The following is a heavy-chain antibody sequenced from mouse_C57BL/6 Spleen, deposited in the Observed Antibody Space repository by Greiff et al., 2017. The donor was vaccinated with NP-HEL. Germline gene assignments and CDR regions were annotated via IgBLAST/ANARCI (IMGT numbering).Heavy chain of an antibody. V-gene: IGHV5-17*01. J-gene: IGHJ2*01. CDR1: GFTFSDYG. CDR3: ARRADYFDY. Sequence: EVHLVESGGGLVKPGGSLKLSCAASGFTFSDYGMHWVRQAPEKGLEWVAYISSGSSTIYYADTVKGRFTISRDNAKNTLCLQMTSLRSEDTAMYYCARRADYFDYWGQGTTLTVSS. CDR2: ISSGSSTI.